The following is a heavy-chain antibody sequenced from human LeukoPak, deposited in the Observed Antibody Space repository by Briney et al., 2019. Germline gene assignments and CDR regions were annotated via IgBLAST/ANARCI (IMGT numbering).Heavy chain of an antibody. V-gene: IGHV4-4*02. D-gene: IGHD3-9*01. CDR3: ARTEPYYDILTGYFTNWFDP. CDR2: IYHSGST. Sequence: SETLSLTCAVSGGSISSSNWWSWVRQPPGKGLEWIGEIYHSGSTNYNPSLKSRVTITVDKSKNQFSLKLSSVTAADTAVYYCARTEPYYDILTGYFTNWFDPWGQGTLVTVSS. CDR1: GGSISSSNW. J-gene: IGHJ5*02.